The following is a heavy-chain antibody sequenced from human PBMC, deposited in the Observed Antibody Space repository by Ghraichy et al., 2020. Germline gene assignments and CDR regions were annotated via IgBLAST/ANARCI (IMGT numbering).Heavy chain of an antibody. CDR1: GGSISSSSYY. CDR2: IDYSGST. J-gene: IGHJ4*02. Sequence: SETLSLTCTVSGGSISSSSYYWGWIRQPPGKGLEWIGSIDYSGSTNYNPSLKSRVTISVDTSKNQFSLKLSSVTAADTAVYYCARISGSSRLIDYWGQGTLVTVSS. D-gene: IGHD1-26*01. CDR3: ARISGSSRLIDY. V-gene: IGHV4-39*01.